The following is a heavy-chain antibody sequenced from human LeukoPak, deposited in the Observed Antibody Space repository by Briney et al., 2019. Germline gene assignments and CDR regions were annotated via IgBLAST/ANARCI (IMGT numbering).Heavy chain of an antibody. CDR1: GYTFTSYA. V-gene: IGHV7-4-1*02. CDR3: ARDPLNLEPDY. J-gene: IGHJ4*02. Sequence: ASVKVSCKASGYTFTSYAMNWVRQAPGQGLEWMGWINTNTGNPTYAQGFTGRFVFSLDTSVSTAYLQISGLKAEDTAVYHCARDPLNLEPDYWGQGTLVTVSS. CDR2: INTNTGNP. D-gene: IGHD1-1*01.